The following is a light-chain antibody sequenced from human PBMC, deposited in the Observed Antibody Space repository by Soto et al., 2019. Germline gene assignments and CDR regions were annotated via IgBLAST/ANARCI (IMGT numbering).Light chain of an antibody. CDR1: QSVSSSY. CDR2: GAS. J-gene: IGKJ4*01. V-gene: IGKV3-20*01. CDR3: QQYGSSPEIT. Sequence: EIVLTQSPGTLSLSPGERATLSCRASQSVSSSYLAWFQQKPGQAPRLLIYGASGRATGIPDRFNGSGSGTDFTLTISRLEPEDFAVYYCQQYGSSPEITFGGGTKVEIK.